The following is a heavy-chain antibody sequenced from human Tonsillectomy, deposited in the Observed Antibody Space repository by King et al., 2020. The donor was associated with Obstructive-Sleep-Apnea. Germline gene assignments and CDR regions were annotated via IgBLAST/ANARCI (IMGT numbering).Heavy chain of an antibody. Sequence: VPLQESGPGLVKPSETLSLTCSVSGGSISTYYWSWIRQPPGKGLEWIGYIYYSGSTNYNPSLKSRVTMSVDTSKNQFSLKLRSVTAADTAIYYCARQWVVTATLDYWGQGTLVTVSS. CDR3: ARQWVVTATLDY. J-gene: IGHJ4*02. D-gene: IGHD2-21*02. CDR2: IYYSGST. V-gene: IGHV4-59*08. CDR1: GGSISTYY.